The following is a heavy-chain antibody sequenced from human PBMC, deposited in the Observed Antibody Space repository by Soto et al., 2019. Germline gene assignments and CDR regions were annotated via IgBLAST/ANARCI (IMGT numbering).Heavy chain of an antibody. J-gene: IGHJ4*02. Sequence: ASVKVSCKASGYTFTSYGISWVRQAPGQGLEWMGWISAYKGNTNYTQKLQDRVTMTTDTSTSTAYMELRSLRSDDTAVYYCARDREGRGGWFNWGQGTLVTVS. CDR3: ARDREGRGGWFN. CDR1: GYTFTSYG. V-gene: IGHV1-18*01. D-gene: IGHD2-15*01. CDR2: ISAYKGNT.